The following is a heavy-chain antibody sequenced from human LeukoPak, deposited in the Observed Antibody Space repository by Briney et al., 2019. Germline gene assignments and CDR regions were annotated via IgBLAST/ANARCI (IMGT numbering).Heavy chain of an antibody. CDR3: ARNNADGEGRFSY. Sequence: ASVKFSCKASGYSFTKYAMNCVRQAPGQGLEWMGWINTNTGNPTYAQGFTGRFVFSLDTSVSTAYLQISSLKAEDTAVYYCARNNADGEGRFSYWGQGTLVTVSS. J-gene: IGHJ4*02. CDR1: GYSFTKYA. D-gene: IGHD3-10*01. CDR2: INTNTGNP. V-gene: IGHV7-4-1*02.